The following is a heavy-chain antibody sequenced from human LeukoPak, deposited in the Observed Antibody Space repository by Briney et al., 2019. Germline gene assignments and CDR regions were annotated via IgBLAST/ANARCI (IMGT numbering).Heavy chain of an antibody. D-gene: IGHD3-22*01. V-gene: IGHV4-39*01. J-gene: IGHJ4*02. Sequence: PSETLSLTCTVSGGSISSSIYYWGWIRQPPGKGLEWIGSIYYSGSTYYNPSLKSRVTISVDTSKNQFSLKLSSVTAADTAVYYCASRALGPYYYDSSGYYSYFFDYWGQGTLVTVSS. CDR1: GGSISSSIYY. CDR3: ASRALGPYYYDSSGYYSYFFDY. CDR2: IYYSGST.